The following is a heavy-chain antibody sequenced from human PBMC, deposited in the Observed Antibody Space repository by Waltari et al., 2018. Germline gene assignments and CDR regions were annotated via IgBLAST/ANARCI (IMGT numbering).Heavy chain of an antibody. CDR3: ARDYCDRTNCHGMDV. Sequence: QVQLVESGGGVVQPGRSLRPSCEASEFTFSYLSMHWVRQAPGKGLEWVAVISNNERNIYYVDSVKGRFAISRDNSKKMLYLQMNSLRAEDTAVYYCARDYCDRTNCHGMDVWGQGTTVTVSS. V-gene: IGHV3-30*09. D-gene: IGHD3-22*01. CDR1: EFTFSYLS. J-gene: IGHJ6*02. CDR2: ISNNERNI.